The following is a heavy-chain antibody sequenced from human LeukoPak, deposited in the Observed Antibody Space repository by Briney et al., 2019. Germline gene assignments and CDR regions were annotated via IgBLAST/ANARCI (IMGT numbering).Heavy chain of an antibody. J-gene: IGHJ4*02. CDR3: ARRYTASPGERFDY. CDR1: GGSISSYY. D-gene: IGHD2-2*02. CDR2: IYYSGST. V-gene: IGHV4-59*08. Sequence: SETLSLTCTVSGGSISSYYWSWIRQPPGKGLEWIGCIYYSGSTNYNPSLKSRVTMSVDTSKNQFSLMLRSLTAADTAVYYCARRYTASPGERFDYWGQGTLVTVSS.